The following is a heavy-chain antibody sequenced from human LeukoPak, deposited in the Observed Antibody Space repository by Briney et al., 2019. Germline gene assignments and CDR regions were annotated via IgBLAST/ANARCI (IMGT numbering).Heavy chain of an antibody. D-gene: IGHD6-19*01. Sequence: ASVKVSCKASGYTFTSYDINWVRQATGQGLEWMGWMNPNSGNTGYAQKFQSRVTITRNASISTAYMELSSLRSEDTAVYYCARAVAGIGGWFDPWGQGTLVTVSS. J-gene: IGHJ5*02. CDR1: GYTFTSYD. CDR2: MNPNSGNT. V-gene: IGHV1-8*03. CDR3: ARAVAGIGGWFDP.